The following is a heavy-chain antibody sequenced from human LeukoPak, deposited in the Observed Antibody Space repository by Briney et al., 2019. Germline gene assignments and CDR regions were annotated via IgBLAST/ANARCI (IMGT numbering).Heavy chain of an antibody. CDR3: ARGRQGITIFGVVTRKYFDY. J-gene: IGHJ4*02. Sequence: SETLSLTCAVYGGSFRVYYWSWIRQPPGKGLEWIGEINQSGSTNYNPSLKSRVTISVDTSKHQFSLKLSSVTAADTAVYYCARGRQGITIFGVVTRKYFDYWGQGTPVTVSS. CDR1: GGSFRVYY. CDR2: INQSGST. V-gene: IGHV4-34*01. D-gene: IGHD3-3*01.